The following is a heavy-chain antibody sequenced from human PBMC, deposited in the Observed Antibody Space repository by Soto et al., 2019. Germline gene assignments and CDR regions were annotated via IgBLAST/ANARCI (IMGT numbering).Heavy chain of an antibody. J-gene: IGHJ3*02. CDR1: GGFVSSGSYY. Sequence: QVQLQQRGAGLLKPSETLSLTCAVYGGFVSSGSYYWSWIRQPPGKGLEWIGEMSHSGGTHFNPSLKSRVTRAVDTSKNQFSLKMSSVTAADTALYYCARVERGTATTVVDAFDIWGPGTMVTVSS. CDR3: ARVERGTATTVVDAFDI. CDR2: MSHSGGT. V-gene: IGHV4-34*01. D-gene: IGHD1-1*01.